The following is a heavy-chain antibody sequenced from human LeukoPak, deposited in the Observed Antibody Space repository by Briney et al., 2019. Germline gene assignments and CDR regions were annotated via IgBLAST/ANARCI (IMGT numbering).Heavy chain of an antibody. Sequence: GGSLRLSCAPSTPSASSNYMSWVGQALGKGLEWVSVIYSGGSTYYADSVKGRFTISRDNSKNTLYLQMNRLRAEDTAVYYCAGDGFSSGFGYDAFVIRGEGAMVTVSS. J-gene: IGHJ3*02. CDR3: AGDGFSSGFGYDAFVI. CDR1: TPSASSNY. D-gene: IGHD3-22*01. CDR2: IYSGGST. V-gene: IGHV3-53*01.